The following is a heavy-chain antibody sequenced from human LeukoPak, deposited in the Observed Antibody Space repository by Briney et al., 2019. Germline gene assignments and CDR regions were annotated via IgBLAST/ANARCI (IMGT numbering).Heavy chain of an antibody. J-gene: IGHJ2*01. D-gene: IGHD6-25*01. CDR1: GFTFSSYD. CDR3: ARWRQRDWYFDL. CDR2: IAPAGDT. Sequence: GRSLRLSCAASGFTFSSYDMHWVRQATGKGLEWVSAIAPAGDTYYPGSVKGRFTISRENAKNPLYLQMNSLRAGDTAVYYCARWRQRDWYFDLWGRGTLVTVSS. V-gene: IGHV3-13*04.